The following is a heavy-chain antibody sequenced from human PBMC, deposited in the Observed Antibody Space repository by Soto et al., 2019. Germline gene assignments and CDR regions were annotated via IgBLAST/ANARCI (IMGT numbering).Heavy chain of an antibody. D-gene: IGHD3-10*01. V-gene: IGHV1-3*01. Sequence: GASVKVSCKASGYTFTSYAMHWVRQAPGQRLEWMGWINAGNGNTKYSQKFQGRVTITRDTSASTAYMELSSLRSEDTAVYYCARDRRYYGSGSYYSYYYYYMDVWGKGTTVTVSS. CDR3: ARDRRYYGSGSYYSYYYYYMDV. J-gene: IGHJ6*03. CDR2: INAGNGNT. CDR1: GYTFTSYA.